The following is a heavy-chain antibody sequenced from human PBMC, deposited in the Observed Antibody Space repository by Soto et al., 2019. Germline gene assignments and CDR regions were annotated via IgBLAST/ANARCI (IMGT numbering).Heavy chain of an antibody. J-gene: IGHJ4*02. CDR3: TGVGSRSWSGASCRMAY. CDR1: ADSISNYY. D-gene: IGHD3-3*01. CDR2: FSYRWST. Sequence: QVQLQESGPGLVKPSATLSLTCTVSADSISNYYWSWIRQPPGKGLEWIGYFSYRWSTNYNPSLNSVVTISVDTTNTEFSLIVSPVTAADAAVYCCTGVGSRSWSGASCRMAYWGQGALVTVSS. V-gene: IGHV4-59*01.